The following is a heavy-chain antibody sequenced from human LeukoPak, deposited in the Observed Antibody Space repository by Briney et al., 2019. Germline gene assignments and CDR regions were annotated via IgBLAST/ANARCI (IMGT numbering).Heavy chain of an antibody. V-gene: IGHV3-53*01. Sequence: GGSLRLSCAASGFTVSSNYMSWVRQAPGKGLERVSVIYSGGSTYYADSVKGRFTISRDNSKNTLYLQMNSLRAEDTAVYYCARDRSSGQRYFDLWGRGTLVTVSS. J-gene: IGHJ2*01. D-gene: IGHD6-19*01. CDR1: GFTVSSNY. CDR2: IYSGGST. CDR3: ARDRSSGQRYFDL.